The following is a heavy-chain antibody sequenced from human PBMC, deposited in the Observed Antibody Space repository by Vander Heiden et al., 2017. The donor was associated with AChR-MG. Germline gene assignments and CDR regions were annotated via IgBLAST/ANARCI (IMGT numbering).Heavy chain of an antibody. V-gene: IGHV4-4*07. CDR3: ARVILQSYGLVDY. J-gene: IGHJ4*02. D-gene: IGHD5-18*01. Sequence: QVQLQESGPGLVKPSETLSLTCSVSGVSISSYYWTWIRQPAGKGLEWLGRISTSGIIDYNPSLKSRVTMSVDTSKNQVSLKLTSVTTADTAVYFCARVILQSYGLVDYWGQGILVTVSS. CDR1: GVSISSYY. CDR2: ISTSGII.